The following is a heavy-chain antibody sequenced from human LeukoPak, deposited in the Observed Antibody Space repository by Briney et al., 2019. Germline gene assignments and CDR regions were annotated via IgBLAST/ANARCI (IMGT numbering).Heavy chain of an antibody. V-gene: IGHV7-4-1*02. CDR1: GGTFSSYA. D-gene: IGHD3-10*01. Sequence: GASVKVSCKASGGTFSSYAISWVRQAPGQGLEWMGWINTNTGNPTYAQGFTGRFVFSLDTSVSTAYLQISSLKAEDTAVYYCARTYYYGSGSYYNLDWFDPWGQGTLVTVSS. J-gene: IGHJ5*02. CDR2: INTNTGNP. CDR3: ARTYYYGSGSYYNLDWFDP.